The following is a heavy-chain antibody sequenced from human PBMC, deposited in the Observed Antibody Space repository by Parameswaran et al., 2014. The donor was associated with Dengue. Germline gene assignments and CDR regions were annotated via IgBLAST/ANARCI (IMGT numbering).Heavy chain of an antibody. Sequence: SWVRQAPGQGLEWMGWINSYNGNTNYAQKLQGRVTMTTDTSTTTAYMELRSLRSDDTAVYYCARALGNCSTTSCDKYYYYVMDVWGQGTTVTVSS. D-gene: IGHD2-2*01. J-gene: IGHJ6*02. CDR3: ARALGNCSTTSCDKYYYYVMDV. CDR2: INSYNGNT. V-gene: IGHV1-18*01.